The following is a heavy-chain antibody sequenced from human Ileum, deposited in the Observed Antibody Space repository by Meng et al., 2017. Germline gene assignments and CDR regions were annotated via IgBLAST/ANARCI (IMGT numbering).Heavy chain of an antibody. CDR1: GGSISSGSYY. CDR2: IYTSGST. V-gene: IGHV4-61*02. D-gene: IGHD3-10*01. J-gene: IGHJ4*02. CDR3: TRGIHYDSGNHAY. Sequence: SETLSLTCTVSGGSISSGSYYWNWVRQSAGKGLEWIGRIYTSGSTNYSPSLRSRVTISVDTSKNQFSLTLSYVTAADTAMYFCTRGIHYDSGNHAYWGQGTLVTVSS.